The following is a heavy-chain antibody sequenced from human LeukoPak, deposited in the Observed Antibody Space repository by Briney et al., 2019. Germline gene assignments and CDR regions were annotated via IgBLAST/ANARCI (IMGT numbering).Heavy chain of an antibody. CDR1: GGSISSSSYY. V-gene: IGHV4-39*01. D-gene: IGHD4-17*01. CDR3: ASHYADYTRFDS. CDR2: IYYSGSI. Sequence: SETLFLTCTVSGGSISSSSYYWGWIRQPPGKGLEWIGRIYYSGSIYYNPALKSRGTISVDTAKNQLSLKLSSVTAAHTAVYHCASHYADYTRFDSWGQGTLVTVSS. J-gene: IGHJ4*02.